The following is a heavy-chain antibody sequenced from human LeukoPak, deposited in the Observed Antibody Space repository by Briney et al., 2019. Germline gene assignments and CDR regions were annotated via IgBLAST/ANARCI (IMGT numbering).Heavy chain of an antibody. V-gene: IGHV3-21*01. CDR2: ISIGNTYI. CDR3: ARGETSWTLPNDY. Sequence: PGGSLRLSCAASGFTFSRYSMNWVRQAPGKGLEWVSSISIGNTYIYYADSVKGRFTISRDNAKNSLYLQMNSLRAEDTAVYYCARGETSWTLPNDYWGQGTLVTVS. CDR1: GFTFSRYS. D-gene: IGHD2-2*01. J-gene: IGHJ4*02.